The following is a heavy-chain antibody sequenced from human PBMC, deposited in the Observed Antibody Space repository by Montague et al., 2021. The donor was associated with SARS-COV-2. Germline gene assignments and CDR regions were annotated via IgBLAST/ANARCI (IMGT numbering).Heavy chain of an antibody. CDR3: AREDRWNWFDP. D-gene: IGHD5-24*01. J-gene: IGHJ5*02. V-gene: IGHV4-59*01. Sequence: NYNPSLETRVTISVDPSKNQFSLKMRSVTSADTAVYYCAREDRWNWFDPWGQGTLVIVSS.